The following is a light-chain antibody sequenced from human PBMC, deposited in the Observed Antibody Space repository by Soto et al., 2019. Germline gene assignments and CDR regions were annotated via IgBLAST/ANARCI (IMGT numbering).Light chain of an antibody. CDR2: TTS. CDR1: QAINRY. CDR3: QQGNRFPLT. V-gene: IGKV1-12*01. J-gene: IGKJ4*01. Sequence: DIQMTQSPSSVSASVGDRVTITCRASQAINRYLAWYQQKPGKDPNLLIYTTSSLQGGVPSRCSGSGSGTDFTLTLSSLEPEDFATYYCQQGNRFPLTFGGGTKVEIK.